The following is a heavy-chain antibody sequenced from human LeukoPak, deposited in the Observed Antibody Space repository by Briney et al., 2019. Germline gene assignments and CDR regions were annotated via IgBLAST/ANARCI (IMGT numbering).Heavy chain of an antibody. CDR3: ARQGPLYCGGDCYAFDI. Sequence: GASVKVSCKASGYTFTSYGISWVRQAPGQGLEWMGWISAYNGYTNYAQKLQDRVTLTTDTSTSTAYMELRSLRSDDTAVYYCARQGPLYCGGDCYAFDIWGQGTIVTVSS. CDR2: ISAYNGYT. V-gene: IGHV1-18*01. D-gene: IGHD2-21*02. J-gene: IGHJ3*02. CDR1: GYTFTSYG.